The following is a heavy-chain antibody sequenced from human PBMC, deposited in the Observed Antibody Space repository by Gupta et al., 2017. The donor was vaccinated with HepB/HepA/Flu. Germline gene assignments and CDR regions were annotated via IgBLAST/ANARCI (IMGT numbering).Heavy chain of an antibody. CDR3: AKIFEPNLEYYWYGLDV. V-gene: IGHV3-23*01. D-gene: IGHD3-3*01. J-gene: IGHJ6*02. CDR1: GFTFGSYA. CDR2: ISRSGDRT. Sequence: EVQLLESGGGLVQPGGSLRLSCAASGFTFGSYAMAWVRLAQGKGLGSIASISRSGDRTYYTDSVKGRFTISRDNSKNTMELEMNSLRAEDSAVYYCAKIFEPNLEYYWYGLDVWGQGTTVTVSS.